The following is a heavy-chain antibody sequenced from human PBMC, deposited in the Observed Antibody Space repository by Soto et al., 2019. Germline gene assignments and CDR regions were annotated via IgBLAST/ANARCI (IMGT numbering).Heavy chain of an antibody. CDR2: IYRDGNT. D-gene: IGHD3-10*01. CDR3: ARGGGGEPATRSYLDF. V-gene: IGHV3-53*01. Sequence: EVHLVESGGGLLQPGGSLKITCAASGFTVNNNFMTWVRQAPGKGLEWVSVIYRDGNTYYADSVKGRFTISRDSSRNTLSLQMSSLRADDTAVYFCARGGGGEPATRSYLDFWGQGTLVTVSS. CDR1: GFTVNNNF. J-gene: IGHJ4*02.